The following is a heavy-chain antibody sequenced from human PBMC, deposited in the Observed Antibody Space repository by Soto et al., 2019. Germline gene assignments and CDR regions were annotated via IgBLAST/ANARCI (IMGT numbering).Heavy chain of an antibody. D-gene: IGHD1-7*01. CDR1: GASIRSYY. CDR3: ARDLELGGYFDY. J-gene: IGHJ4*02. Sequence: PSETLSLTCTVSGASIRSYYWSWIRQPPGKGLEWIGDVYYSGSTNYNPSLKSRVTISIDTSQNQFSMKLRSVTDADTAVYYCARDLELGGYFDYWGQGSLVTVSS. CDR2: VYYSGST. V-gene: IGHV4-59*01.